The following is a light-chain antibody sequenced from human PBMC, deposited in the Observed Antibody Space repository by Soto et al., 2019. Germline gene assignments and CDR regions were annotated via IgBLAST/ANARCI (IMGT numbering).Light chain of an antibody. CDR2: AVS. CDR3: SSYAGINNLV. V-gene: IGLV2-8*01. J-gene: IGLJ1*01. CDR1: SSDVGGYNY. Sequence: QSALTQPPSASGSLGQSVTISCTGTSSDVGGYNYVSWYQQYPGKAPKLMIYAVSKRSSEVPDRFSGSKSGNTASLTVSGLPAEDEADYYCSSYAGINNLVFGTGTKVTVL.